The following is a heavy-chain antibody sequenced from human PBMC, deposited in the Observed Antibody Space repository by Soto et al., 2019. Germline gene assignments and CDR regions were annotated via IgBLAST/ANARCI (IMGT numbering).Heavy chain of an antibody. CDR2: VYYSGST. J-gene: IGHJ4*02. CDR3: AAGTLGAVWTPLDD. CDR1: GGSFSDNY. V-gene: IGHV4-59*12. D-gene: IGHD3-16*01. Sequence: SETLSLTCDVSGGSFSDNYWTWIRQVPGKGLEWIGYVYYSGSTNYNPSLKSRVTISVDASKQQFSLKLTSVTAADTALYYCAAGTLGAVWTPLDDWGQGILVT.